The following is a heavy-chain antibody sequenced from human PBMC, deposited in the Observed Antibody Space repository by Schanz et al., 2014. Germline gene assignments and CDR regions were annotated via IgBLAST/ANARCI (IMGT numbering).Heavy chain of an antibody. Sequence: EVQLVESGGGLVKPGGSLRLSCGVSGFTASSHSMNWVRQAPGKGLEWVSSISSRSSHIYYADSVKGRFTVSRDNAKNSVYLQMNSLRAEDTAVYFCAKIERNEDWGQGTLXTVSS. CDR1: GFTASSHS. CDR3: AKIERNED. CDR2: ISSRSSHI. J-gene: IGHJ4*02. D-gene: IGHD1-1*01. V-gene: IGHV3-21*02.